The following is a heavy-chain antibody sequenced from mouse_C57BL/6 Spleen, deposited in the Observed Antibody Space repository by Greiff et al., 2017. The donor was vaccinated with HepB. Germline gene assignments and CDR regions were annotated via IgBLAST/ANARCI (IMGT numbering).Heavy chain of an antibody. D-gene: IGHD2-3*01. Sequence: DVKLVESGGGLVKPGGSLKLSCAASGFTFSSYAMSWVRQTPDKRLEWVATISDGGSYTYYPDNVKGRFTISRDNAKNNLYLQMSHLKYEDTAMYYCARDDGFSAFAYWGQGTLVTVSA. CDR2: ISDGGSYT. V-gene: IGHV5-4*01. J-gene: IGHJ3*01. CDR3: ARDDGFSAFAY. CDR1: GFTFSSYA.